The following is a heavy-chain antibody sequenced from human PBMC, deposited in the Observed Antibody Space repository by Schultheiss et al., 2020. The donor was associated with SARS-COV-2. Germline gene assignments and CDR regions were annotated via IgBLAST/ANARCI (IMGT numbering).Heavy chain of an antibody. Sequence: ASVKVSCKASGGTFSSYGISWVRQAPGQGLEWMGWISAYNGNTNYAQKLQGRVTMTTDTSTSTAYMELRSLRSDDTAVYYCARDGPYSSGWYYYYYMDVWGKGTTVTVSS. CDR2: ISAYNGNT. J-gene: IGHJ6*03. V-gene: IGHV1-18*01. CDR3: ARDGPYSSGWYYYYYMDV. CDR1: GGTFSSYG. D-gene: IGHD6-19*01.